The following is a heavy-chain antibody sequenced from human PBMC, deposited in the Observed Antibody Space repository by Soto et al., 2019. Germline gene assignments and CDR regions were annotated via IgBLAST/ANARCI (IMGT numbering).Heavy chain of an antibody. V-gene: IGHV1-24*01. CDR1: GYTLTELS. CDR2: FDAEDGET. J-gene: IGHJ4*02. D-gene: IGHD3-16*01. CDR3: ARRLGLYYFDY. Sequence: ASVKVSCKVSGYTLTELSMHWVRQAPGKGLEWMGGFDAEDGETIYAQKFQGRVTITRDTSASTAYMELSSLRSADTAVYYCARRLGLYYFDYWGQGTLVTVSS.